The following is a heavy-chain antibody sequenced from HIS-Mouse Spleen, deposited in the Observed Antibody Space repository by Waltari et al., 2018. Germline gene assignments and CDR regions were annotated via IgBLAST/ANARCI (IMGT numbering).Heavy chain of an antibody. Sequence: QLQLQESGPGLVKPSETLSLTCTVSGGSISSSSYYWGWIRQPPGKGLEWMGWMNPNSGNTGYAQKFQGRVTMTRNTSISTAYMELSSLRSEDTAVYYCARGLTGDLDYWGQGTLVTVSS. V-gene: IGHV1-8*01. CDR1: GGSISSSS. CDR3: ARGLTGDLDY. D-gene: IGHD7-27*01. CDR2: MNPNSGNT. J-gene: IGHJ4*02.